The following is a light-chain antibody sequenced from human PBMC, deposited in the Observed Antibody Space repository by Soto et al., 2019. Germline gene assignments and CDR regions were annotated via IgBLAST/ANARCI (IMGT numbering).Light chain of an antibody. CDR1: SSNIGAGYD. Sequence: QSVLTQPPSVSGAPGQRVTISCTGSSSNIGAGYDVHWYQQLPGTAPKLLIYGNCNRPSGVPDRFSGSKSGTSASLAITGRQAEDEADYYCQSYDSSLSGVFGGGTKLTVL. CDR3: QSYDSSLSGV. CDR2: GNC. V-gene: IGLV1-40*01. J-gene: IGLJ2*01.